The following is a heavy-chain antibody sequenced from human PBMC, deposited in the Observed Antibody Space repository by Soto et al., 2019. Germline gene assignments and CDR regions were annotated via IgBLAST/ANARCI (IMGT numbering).Heavy chain of an antibody. CDR3: ARVPPPFAYPYAMPV. J-gene: IGHJ6*02. Sequence: VSAGGRSRCNHYGSCIRQRPGKGLEWIGYIFSSGTTYYNPSLKSRLTMSLDTSQNQFSLKLNSVTDADTAVYYCARVPPPFAYPYAMPVWAQGPTVTVS. D-gene: IGHD3-16*01. V-gene: IGHV4-30-4*01. CDR1: AGGRSRCNHY. CDR2: IFSSGTT.